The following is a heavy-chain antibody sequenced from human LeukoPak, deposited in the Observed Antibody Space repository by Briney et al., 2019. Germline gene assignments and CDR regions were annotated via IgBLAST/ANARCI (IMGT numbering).Heavy chain of an antibody. J-gene: IGHJ4*02. D-gene: IGHD5/OR15-5a*01. CDR1: GGSISSSSYY. Sequence: SETLSLTCTVSGGSISSSSYYWGWIRQPPGKGLEWIGSIYYSGSTYYNPSLKSRVTISVDTSKNQFSLKLSSVTAADTAVYYCARGVYGTFDYWGRGTLVTVSS. V-gene: IGHV4-39*01. CDR2: IYYSGST. CDR3: ARGVYGTFDY.